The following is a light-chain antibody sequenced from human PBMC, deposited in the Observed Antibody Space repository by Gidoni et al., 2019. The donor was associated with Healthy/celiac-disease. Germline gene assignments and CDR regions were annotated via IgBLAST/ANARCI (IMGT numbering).Light chain of an antibody. J-gene: IGKJ4*02. CDR1: QSVSSSY. CDR3: QQYGSSPS. Sequence: EIVLTQSPGTLSLSPGERATLSCRASQSVSSSYLAWYQKKPGQAPRLLIYGASSRATGIPDRCSGSGSGTDFTLTISRLEPEDVAVYYCQQYGSSPSFGGGTKVEIK. CDR2: GAS. V-gene: IGKV3-20*01.